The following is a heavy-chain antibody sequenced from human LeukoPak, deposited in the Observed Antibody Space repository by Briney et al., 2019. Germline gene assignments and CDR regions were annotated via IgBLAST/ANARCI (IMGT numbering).Heavy chain of an antibody. V-gene: IGHV3-9*01. CDR3: AKDQTAALRDYYYYGMDV. CDR2: ISWNSGSI. CDR1: GLTFDDYA. J-gene: IGHJ6*02. Sequence: GGSLRLSCAASGLTFDDYAMHWVRQAPGKGLEWVSGISWNSGSIGYADSVKGRFTISRDNAKNSLYLQMNSLRAEDTALYYCAKDQTAALRDYYYYGMDVWGQGTTVTVSS. D-gene: IGHD2-2*01.